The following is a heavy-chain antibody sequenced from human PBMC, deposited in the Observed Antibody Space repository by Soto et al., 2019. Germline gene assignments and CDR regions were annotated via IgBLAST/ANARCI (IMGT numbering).Heavy chain of an antibody. D-gene: IGHD6-13*01. CDR3: ARQKIAAAGTRYYFDY. Sequence: PSETLSLTCTVSGGSISSSSYYWGWIRQPPGKGLEWIGSIYYSGSTYYNPSLKSRVTISVDTSKNQFSLKLSSVTAADTAVYYCARQKIAAAGTRYYFDYWGQGTLVTVSS. CDR1: GGSISSSSYY. J-gene: IGHJ4*02. V-gene: IGHV4-39*01. CDR2: IYYSGST.